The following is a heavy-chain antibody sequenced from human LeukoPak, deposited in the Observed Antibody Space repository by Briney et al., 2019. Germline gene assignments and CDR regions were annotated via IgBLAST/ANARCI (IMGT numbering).Heavy chain of an antibody. CDR1: GFTFTSYS. J-gene: IGHJ4*02. Sequence: GGSLRLSCAASGFTFTSYSMSWVRQAPGKGLEWVSGTSDRGDYTYYADSVKGRFTISRDNSKNTLYLQMNSLRAEDTAVYYCARDSGESYSDWGQGTLVTVSS. CDR2: TSDRGDYT. D-gene: IGHD1-26*01. V-gene: IGHV3-23*01. CDR3: ARDSGESYSD.